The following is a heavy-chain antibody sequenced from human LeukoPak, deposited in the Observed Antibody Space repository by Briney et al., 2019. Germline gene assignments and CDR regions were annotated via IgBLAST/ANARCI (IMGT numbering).Heavy chain of an antibody. V-gene: IGHV4-39*01. Sequence: SETLSLTCTVSGGSISSSSYYWSWIRQPPGKGLEWIGSIYYSGSTYYNPSLKSRVPISVDTSKNQCSLKLSSVTAADTAVYYCARTRFLEWNVDYDYWGQGTLVTVS. CDR1: GGSISSSSYY. J-gene: IGHJ4*02. CDR3: ARTRFLEWNVDYDY. D-gene: IGHD3-3*01. CDR2: IYYSGST.